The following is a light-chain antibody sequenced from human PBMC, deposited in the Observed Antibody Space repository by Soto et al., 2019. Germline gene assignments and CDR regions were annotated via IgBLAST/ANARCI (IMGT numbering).Light chain of an antibody. V-gene: IGKV3-20*01. CDR2: GAS. CDR3: QQYGSSPPT. CDR1: QSVISNY. Sequence: PGTLSLSPGERATLSCRASQSVISNYLAWYQQKPGQAPRLLIYGASSRATGTPDRFSGSGSGTDFTLTINRLEPEDFALYYCQQYGSSPPTFGQGTKVDIK. J-gene: IGKJ1*01.